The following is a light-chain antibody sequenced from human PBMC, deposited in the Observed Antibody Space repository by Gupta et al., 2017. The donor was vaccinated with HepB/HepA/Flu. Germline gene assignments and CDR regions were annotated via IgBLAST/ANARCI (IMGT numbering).Light chain of an antibody. CDR1: SSNIGSYT. J-gene: IGLJ1*01. CDR2: INN. V-gene: IGLV1-44*01. CDR3: AAWDDSLNGYV. Sequence: QSVLTQPPSASGTPGQRVTISCSGNSSNIGSYTVNWYRQLPGTAPKLLIYINNQRPSWVPDRFSGSKSGTSASLAISGLQSEDEADYYCAAWDDSLNGYVFGSGTKVTLL.